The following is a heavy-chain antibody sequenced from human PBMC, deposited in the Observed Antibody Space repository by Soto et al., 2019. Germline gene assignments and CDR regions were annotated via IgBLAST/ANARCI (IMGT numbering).Heavy chain of an antibody. Sequence: QVPLVQSGAEVKKPGSSVKVSCKASGGTFSSYAISWVRQAPGQGLEWMAGMIPVFGSTHYTKKVQGRVTVTADESTSTGYLEVSSLRSEDTAVYYCARRGESGSWSSDYYFYMDVWGQGTTVIVSS. CDR1: GGTFSSYA. CDR2: MIPVFGST. CDR3: ARRGESGSWSSDYYFYMDV. D-gene: IGHD6-13*01. J-gene: IGHJ6*02. V-gene: IGHV1-69*01.